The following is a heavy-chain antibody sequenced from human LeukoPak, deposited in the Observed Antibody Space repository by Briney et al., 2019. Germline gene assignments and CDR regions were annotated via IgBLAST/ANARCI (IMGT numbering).Heavy chain of an antibody. V-gene: IGHV3-21*01. Sequence: GGSLRLSCAASGFTFSSYSMTWVRQAPGKGLEWVSSMSSGSRYIYYADSVRGRFTISRDNAKNSLYLLMNSLRAEDTAVYYCARDRPTGASRLFVVQWGQGAMVTVSS. CDR3: ARDRPTGASRLFVVQ. D-gene: IGHD3-3*01. CDR2: MSSGSRYI. J-gene: IGHJ4*02. CDR1: GFTFSSYS.